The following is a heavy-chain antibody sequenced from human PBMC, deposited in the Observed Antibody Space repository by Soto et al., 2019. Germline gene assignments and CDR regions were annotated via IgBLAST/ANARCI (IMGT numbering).Heavy chain of an antibody. CDR1: GFSFRTHG. V-gene: IGHV3-33*01. D-gene: IGHD1-26*01. J-gene: IGHJ4*02. Sequence: QVQLVESGGGVVRPGGSLRLSCTATGFSFRTHGMHWVRQAPGKGLEWVAVIVNDGSEQGHADSVEGRFTISRDNDRNILYLQMSNFRAEHPARHLCARDELFAANGLDHWGEGTLVTVSS. CDR3: ARDELFAANGLDH. CDR2: IVNDGSEQ.